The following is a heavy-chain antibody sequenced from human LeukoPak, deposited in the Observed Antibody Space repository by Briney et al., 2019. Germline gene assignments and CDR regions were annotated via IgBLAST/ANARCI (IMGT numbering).Heavy chain of an antibody. D-gene: IGHD2-15*01. J-gene: IGHJ5*02. Sequence: ASVKVSCKASGYTFTNYAIHWVRQAPGQRLEWMGWINAANGNTKYSQEFQDRVNITRDTSASTVYMELSSLRSEDMAVYYCAREALSADIVHQKFNWFDPWGQGTLVTVSS. CDR2: INAANGNT. CDR1: GYTFTNYA. CDR3: AREALSADIVHQKFNWFDP. V-gene: IGHV1-3*03.